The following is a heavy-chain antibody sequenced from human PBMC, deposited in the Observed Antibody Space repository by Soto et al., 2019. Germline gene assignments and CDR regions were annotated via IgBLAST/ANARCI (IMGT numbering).Heavy chain of an antibody. V-gene: IGHV3-15*07. Sequence: VQMVESGGGLVKPGGSLRLSCAVSGFSFSEAWMNWVRQAPGKGLEWVGRIKSKAGGGAIDYVAPVKGRFTISRDDSKDTLYLQINSLKTEDTAVYYCTTDGNFGGVVVAFHLWGQGTMLTVSS. CDR3: TTDGNFGGVVVAFHL. D-gene: IGHD3-10*01. J-gene: IGHJ3*01. CDR2: IKSKAGGGAI. CDR1: GFSFSEAW.